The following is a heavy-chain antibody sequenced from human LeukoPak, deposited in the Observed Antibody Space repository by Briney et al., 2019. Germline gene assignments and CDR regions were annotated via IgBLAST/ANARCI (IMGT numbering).Heavy chain of an antibody. Sequence: SETLSLTCTVSGGSISSGSYYWSWIRQPAGKGLEWIGRIYTSGSTNYNPSLKSRVTISVDTSKNQFSLKLSSVTAADTAVYYCARDLVYWGQGTQVTVSS. V-gene: IGHV4-61*02. CDR2: IYTSGST. J-gene: IGHJ4*02. D-gene: IGHD1-26*01. CDR3: ARDLVY. CDR1: GGSISSGSYY.